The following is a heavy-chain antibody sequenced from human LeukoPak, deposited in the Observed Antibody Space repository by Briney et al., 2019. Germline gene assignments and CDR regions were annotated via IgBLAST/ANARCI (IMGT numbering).Heavy chain of an antibody. CDR2: IYYSGST. Sequence: SETLSLTCTVSGGSISSYYWSWIRQPPGKGLEWIGYIYYSGSTNYNPSLKSRVTISVDTSKNQFSLKLSSVTAADTAVYYCARATATVDAFDIWGQGTMVTVSS. V-gene: IGHV4-59*12. J-gene: IGHJ3*02. CDR3: ARATATVDAFDI. CDR1: GGSISSYY. D-gene: IGHD4-17*01.